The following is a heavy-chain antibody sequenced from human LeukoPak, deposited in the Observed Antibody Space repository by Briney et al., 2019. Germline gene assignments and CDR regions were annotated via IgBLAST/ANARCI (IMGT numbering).Heavy chain of an antibody. D-gene: IGHD2-15*01. V-gene: IGHV3-11*01. CDR3: ARGRVGFGGLSPGDFDY. CDR2: ISSSGDNI. Sequence: GGSLRLSCAASGFTFSGYYMNWIRQAPGKGLEWVSCISSSGDNIYYADSAKGRFSISRDNAKNSLYLQMNSLRAEDTAVYYCARGRVGFGGLSPGDFDYWGQGTLVTVSS. CDR1: GFTFSGYY. J-gene: IGHJ4*02.